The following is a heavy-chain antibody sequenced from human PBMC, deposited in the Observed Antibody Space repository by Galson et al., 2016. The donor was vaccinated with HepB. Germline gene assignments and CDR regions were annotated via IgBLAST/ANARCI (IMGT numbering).Heavy chain of an antibody. V-gene: IGHV4-39*07. CDR1: GGSISSSNYY. D-gene: IGHD3-10*01. CDR2: IYYSGST. Sequence: SETLSLTCTVSGGSISSSNYYWGWIRQPPGKGLEWIGSIYYSGSTYYNPSVKSRVTISVDTSKNQFSLKLNSVTAADTAIYYCARAENHYYASFDPWGQGTLVTVSS. CDR3: ARAENHYYASFDP. J-gene: IGHJ5*02.